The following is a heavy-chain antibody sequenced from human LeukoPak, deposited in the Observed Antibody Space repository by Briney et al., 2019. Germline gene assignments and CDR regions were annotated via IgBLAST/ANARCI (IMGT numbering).Heavy chain of an antibody. D-gene: IGHD3-3*01. CDR1: GFTFSSYG. CDR2: IWYDGSNK. J-gene: IGHJ4*02. Sequence: GGSLRLSCAASGFTFSSYGMHWVRQAPGKGLEWAAVIWYDGSNKCYADSVKGRFTISRDNSKNTLYLQMNSQRAEDTAVYYCARELRFLEWPLDYWGQGTLVTVSS. V-gene: IGHV3-33*01. CDR3: ARELRFLEWPLDY.